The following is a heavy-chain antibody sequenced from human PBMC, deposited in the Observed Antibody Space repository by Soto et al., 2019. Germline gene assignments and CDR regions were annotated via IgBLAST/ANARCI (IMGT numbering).Heavy chain of an antibody. CDR2: INPSGGSA. D-gene: IGHD2-2*01. V-gene: IGHV1-46*01. CDR3: ARDYLSSKLSLSYFDF. J-gene: IGHJ4*02. Sequence: QVQLVQSGAEVTRPGASVKVSCKASGYSFISHYIHWVRQAPGQGLEWMGFINPSGGSATLAQKFQGRVTMTRDTSTSTVYMELTILRSKDAAVYYCARDYLSSKLSLSYFDFWGQGTLVTVSS. CDR1: GYSFISHY.